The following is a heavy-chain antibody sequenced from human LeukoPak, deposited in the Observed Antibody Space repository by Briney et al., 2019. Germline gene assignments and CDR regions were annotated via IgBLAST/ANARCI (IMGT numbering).Heavy chain of an antibody. D-gene: IGHD3-3*01. Sequence: ASVKVSCKASGGTFSSYAISWVRQAPGQGLEWMGWISAYNGNTNYAQKLQGRVTMTTDTSTSTAYMELRSLRSDDTAVYYCARASGFVRSAYAFDIWGQGTMVTVSS. CDR3: ARASGFVRSAYAFDI. J-gene: IGHJ3*02. CDR2: ISAYNGNT. CDR1: GGTFSSYA. V-gene: IGHV1-18*01.